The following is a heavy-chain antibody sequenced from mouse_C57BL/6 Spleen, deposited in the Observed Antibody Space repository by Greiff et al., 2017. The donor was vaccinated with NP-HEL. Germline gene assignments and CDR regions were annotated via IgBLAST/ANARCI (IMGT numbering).Heavy chain of an antibody. Sequence: EVQLQQSGPGLVKPSQSLSLTCSVTGYSITSGYYWNWIRQFPGNKLEWMGYISYDGSNNYNPSLKNRISITRDTSKNQFFLKLNSVTTEDTATYYCAREITTVVATRGDFDYWGQGTTLTVSS. CDR1: GYSITSGYY. V-gene: IGHV3-6*01. J-gene: IGHJ2*01. CDR3: AREITTVVATRGDFDY. CDR2: ISYDGSN. D-gene: IGHD1-1*01.